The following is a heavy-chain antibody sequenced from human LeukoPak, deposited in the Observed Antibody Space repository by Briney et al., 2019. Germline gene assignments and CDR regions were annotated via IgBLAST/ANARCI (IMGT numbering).Heavy chain of an antibody. D-gene: IGHD3-9*01. Sequence: ASVKVSCKASGYTFTSYDINWVRQATGQGLEWMGWMNPNSGNTGYAQKFQGRVTMTRNTSISTAYMELSSLRSEDTAVYYCARGGLRYFDWLLTPNYNWFDPWGQGTLVTVSP. CDR3: ARGGLRYFDWLLTPNYNWFDP. CDR1: GYTFTSYD. V-gene: IGHV1-8*01. J-gene: IGHJ5*02. CDR2: MNPNSGNT.